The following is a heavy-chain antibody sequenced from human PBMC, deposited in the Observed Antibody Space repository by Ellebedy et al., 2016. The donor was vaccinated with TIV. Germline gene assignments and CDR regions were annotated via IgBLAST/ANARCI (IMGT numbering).Heavy chain of an antibody. Sequence: GESLKISCAASGFTFDNYGIRWVRQAPGKGLEYVSAISGDGVSIFYADSVKGRFTISRDNSKNTVYLHRGSLRADDMGVYYCARDWDFWSRVLDSWGQGALVAVSS. CDR3: ARDWDFWSRVLDS. D-gene: IGHD3-3*01. CDR1: GFTFDNYG. V-gene: IGHV3-64*02. J-gene: IGHJ5*01. CDR2: ISGDGVSI.